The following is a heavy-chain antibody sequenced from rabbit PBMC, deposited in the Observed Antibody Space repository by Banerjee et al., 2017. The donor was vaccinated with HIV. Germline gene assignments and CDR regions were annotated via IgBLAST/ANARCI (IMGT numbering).Heavy chain of an antibody. CDR1: GFSFSNKYV. Sequence: QEQLEESGGDLVKPEGSLTLTCTASGFSFSNKYVMCWVRQAPGKGLEWIACINAGSNGDTSYANWAKGRFTISKTSSTTVTLQMTSLTAADTATYLCARSGYAGTNGQSYFNLWGPGTLVTVS. J-gene: IGHJ4*01. CDR2: INAGSNGDT. V-gene: IGHV1S45*01. CDR3: ARSGYAGTNGQSYFNL. D-gene: IGHD4-2*01.